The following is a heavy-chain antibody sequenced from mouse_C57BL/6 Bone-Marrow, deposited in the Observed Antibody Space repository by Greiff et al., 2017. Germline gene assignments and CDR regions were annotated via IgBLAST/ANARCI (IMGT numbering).Heavy chain of an antibody. CDR2: INPSDSST. D-gene: IGHD2-3*01. Sequence: QVQLQQPGAELVKPGASVKLSCKASGYTFTSYWMQWVKQRPGQGLEWIGEINPSDSSTNYNQKFKGKATLTVDKSSSTAYRQLSSRTSEDSAVYYCARDGYYDCAWFAYWGQGTLVTVSA. CDR1: GYTFTSYW. CDR3: ARDGYYDCAWFAY. V-gene: IGHV1-50*01. J-gene: IGHJ3*01.